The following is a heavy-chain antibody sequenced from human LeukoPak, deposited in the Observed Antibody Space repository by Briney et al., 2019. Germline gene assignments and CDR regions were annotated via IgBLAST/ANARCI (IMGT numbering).Heavy chain of an antibody. CDR3: AKERYSSSSAYIDY. D-gene: IGHD6-6*01. CDR1: GFSFSSYG. J-gene: IGHJ4*02. Sequence: GRSLRLSCAASGFSFSSYGLHWVRQAPGKGLEWVAVISYDGSNKYYADSVKGRFTISRDNSKNTLYLQMNSLRTEDTSVYYCAKERYSSSSAYIDYWGQGTLVTVSS. CDR2: ISYDGSNK. V-gene: IGHV3-30*18.